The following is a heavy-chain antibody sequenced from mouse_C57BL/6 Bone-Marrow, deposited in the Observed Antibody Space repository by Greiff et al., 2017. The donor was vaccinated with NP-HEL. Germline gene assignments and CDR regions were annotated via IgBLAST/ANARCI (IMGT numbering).Heavy chain of an antibody. CDR2: ISSGSSTI. CDR1: GFTFSDYG. CDR3: AQAGYYYAMDY. V-gene: IGHV5-17*01. J-gene: IGHJ4*01. Sequence: EVKLMESGGGLVKPGGSLKLSCAASGFTFSDYGMHWVRQAPEKGLEWVAYISSGSSTIYYADTVKGRFTISRDNAKNTLFLQMTSLRSEDTAMYYCAQAGYYYAMDYWGQGTSVTVSS.